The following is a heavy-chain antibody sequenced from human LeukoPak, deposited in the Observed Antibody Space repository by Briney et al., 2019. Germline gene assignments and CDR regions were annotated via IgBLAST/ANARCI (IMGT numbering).Heavy chain of an antibody. Sequence: GASVKVSCKAFGYTFASYCISWVRQAPGQGLAWMGWVSSYNGDTNCAQKLQGRVTMTTDTSTSTAYMELRSLRSDDTAVYYCARVWGDSSGWNYRLDYWGQGTLVTVSS. CDR1: GYTFASYC. D-gene: IGHD6-19*01. V-gene: IGHV1-18*01. CDR2: VSSYNGDT. J-gene: IGHJ4*02. CDR3: ARVWGDSSGWNYRLDY.